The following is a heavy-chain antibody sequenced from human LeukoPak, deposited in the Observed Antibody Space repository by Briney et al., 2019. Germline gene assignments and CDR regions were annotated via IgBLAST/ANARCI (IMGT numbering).Heavy chain of an antibody. CDR2: ISESGVIT. CDR3: AKVGRDVAAAGPSYFDY. J-gene: IGHJ4*02. Sequence: GGPLRLSCAASGFTFSSYALSWVRQAPGKGLEWISIISESGVITYYADSVKGRFNISRDNSKNTLYLQMNSLRAEDTAVYYCAKVGRDVAAAGPSYFDYWGQGTLVTVSS. CDR1: GFTFSSYA. D-gene: IGHD6-13*01. V-gene: IGHV3-23*01.